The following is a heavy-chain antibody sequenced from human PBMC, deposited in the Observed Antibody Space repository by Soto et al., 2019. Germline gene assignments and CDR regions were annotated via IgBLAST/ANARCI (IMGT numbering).Heavy chain of an antibody. D-gene: IGHD3-3*01. CDR2: ISAYNGNT. J-gene: IGHJ6*02. V-gene: IGHV1-18*01. CDR3: AREGTIFGVVNYGMDV. CDR1: GYTFTSYG. Sequence: ASVKVSCKASGYTFTSYGISWVRQAPGQGLEWMGWISAYNGNTNYAQKLQGRVTMTTDTSTSTAYMELRSLRSDDTAVYYCAREGTIFGVVNYGMDVWGQGTTVTVSS.